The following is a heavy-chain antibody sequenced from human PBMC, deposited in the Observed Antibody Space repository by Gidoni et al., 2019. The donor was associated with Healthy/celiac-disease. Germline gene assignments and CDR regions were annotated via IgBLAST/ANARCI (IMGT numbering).Heavy chain of an antibody. CDR2: INPSGGST. CDR3: ARDQGKWELLRRDNYYYYGMDV. CDR1: GYTFTSYY. V-gene: IGHV1-46*01. D-gene: IGHD1-26*01. Sequence: QVQLVQSGAEVKKPGASVKVSCKASGYTFTSYYMHWVRQAPGQGLEWMGIINPSGGSTSYAQKFQGRVTMTRDTSTSTVYMELSSLRSEDTAVYYCARDQGKWELLRRDNYYYYGMDVWGQGTTVTVSS. J-gene: IGHJ6*02.